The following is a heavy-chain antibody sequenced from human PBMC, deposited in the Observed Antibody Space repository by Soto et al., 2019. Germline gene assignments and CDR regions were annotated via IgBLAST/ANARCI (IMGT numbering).Heavy chain of an antibody. D-gene: IGHD6-13*01. Sequence: SLKGSCKASGYTFTSYSISWVRQAPLQLLEWMGGIIPIFGTANYAQKFQGRVTITADESTSTAYMELSSLRSEDTAVYYCARDMVVAAAGTDYYGMDVWGQGTTVTVSS. CDR3: ARDMVVAAAGTDYYGMDV. V-gene: IGHV1-69*13. CDR1: GYTFTSYS. J-gene: IGHJ6*02. CDR2: IIPIFGTA.